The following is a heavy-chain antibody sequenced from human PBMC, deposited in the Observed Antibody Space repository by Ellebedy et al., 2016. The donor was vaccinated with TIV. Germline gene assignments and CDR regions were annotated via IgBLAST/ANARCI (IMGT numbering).Heavy chain of an antibody. CDR2: INHSGST. D-gene: IGHD6-13*01. Sequence: SETLSLXXAVYGGSFSGYYWSWIRQPPGKGLEWIGEINHSGSTNYNPSLKSRVTISVDTSKNQFSLKLSSVTAADTAVYYCARGNIAVAGRYYYYGMDVWGQGTTVTVSS. CDR1: GGSFSGYY. J-gene: IGHJ6*02. V-gene: IGHV4-34*01. CDR3: ARGNIAVAGRYYYYGMDV.